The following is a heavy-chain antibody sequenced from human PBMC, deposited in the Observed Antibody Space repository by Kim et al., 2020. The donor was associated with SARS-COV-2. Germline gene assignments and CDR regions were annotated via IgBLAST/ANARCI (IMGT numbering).Heavy chain of an antibody. CDR1: GFTFSSYA. J-gene: IGHJ4*02. CDR3: AKASAAWWELLHHFDY. Sequence: GGSLRLSCAASGFTFSSYAMSWVRQAPGKGLEWVSAISGSGGSTYYADSVKGRFTISRDNSKNTLYLQMNSLRAEDTAVYYCAKASAAWWELLHHFDYWGQGTLVTVSS. CDR2: ISGSGGST. V-gene: IGHV3-23*01. D-gene: IGHD1-26*01.